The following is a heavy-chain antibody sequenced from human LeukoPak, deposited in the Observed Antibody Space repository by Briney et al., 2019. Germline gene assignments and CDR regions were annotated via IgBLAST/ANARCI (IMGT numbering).Heavy chain of an antibody. J-gene: IGHJ2*01. Sequence: SETLSLTCAVYGGSFSGYYWSWIRQPPGKGLEWFGEINHSGSTNYNPSLKSRVTISVDTSKNQFSLKLSSVTAADTAVYYCARGRPPTSNYGYFDLWGRGTLVTVSS. V-gene: IGHV4-34*01. CDR2: INHSGST. D-gene: IGHD4-11*01. CDR3: ARGRPPTSNYGYFDL. CDR1: GGSFSGYY.